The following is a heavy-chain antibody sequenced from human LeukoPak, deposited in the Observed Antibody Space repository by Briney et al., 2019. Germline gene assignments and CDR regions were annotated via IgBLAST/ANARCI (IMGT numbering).Heavy chain of an antibody. Sequence: SETLSLTCAVYGGSFSGYYWSWIRQPPGKGLEWIGEINHSGSTNYNPSLKSRVTISVDTSKNQFSLKLSSVTAADTAVYYCARGARGHSYGYKRPWFDPWGQGTLVTVSS. CDR3: ARGARGHSYGYKRPWFDP. J-gene: IGHJ5*02. D-gene: IGHD5-18*01. V-gene: IGHV4-34*01. CDR1: GGSFSGYY. CDR2: INHSGST.